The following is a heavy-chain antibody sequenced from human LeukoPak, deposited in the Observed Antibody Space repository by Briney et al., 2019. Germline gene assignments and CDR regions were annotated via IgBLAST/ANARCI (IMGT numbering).Heavy chain of an antibody. Sequence: GASVKLSCKAFGYTFTNNFMHWIRQVPGQGPEWRGLISPTGTFTAGAQNFPGRVTLTSDLSTSTDYLELRSLRSEDTAVYYCATRRHYDSIGYYYVRGAFDIWGQGTMVTVSS. CDR1: GYTFTNNF. D-gene: IGHD3-22*01. J-gene: IGHJ3*02. CDR3: ATRRHYDSIGYYYVRGAFDI. CDR2: ISPTGTFT. V-gene: IGHV1-46*01.